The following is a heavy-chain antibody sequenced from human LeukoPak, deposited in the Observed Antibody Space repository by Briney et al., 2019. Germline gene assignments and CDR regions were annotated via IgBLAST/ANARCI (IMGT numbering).Heavy chain of an antibody. CDR1: GFTFSTYA. CDR3: ARDSGSYLQPTDY. Sequence: PGGSLRLSCAASGFTFSTYAMTWVRQAPGKGLEWVSSITANGGSTYYADSVKGRFTISRDNSKNILYLQMNSLRADDTAVYHCARDSGSYLQPTDYWGQGTLVTVSS. D-gene: IGHD1-26*01. CDR2: ITANGGST. J-gene: IGHJ4*02. V-gene: IGHV3-23*01.